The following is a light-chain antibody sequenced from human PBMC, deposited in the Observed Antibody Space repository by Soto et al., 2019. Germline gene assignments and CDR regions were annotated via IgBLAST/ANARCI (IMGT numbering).Light chain of an antibody. V-gene: IGKV3-20*01. CDR1: QSVSSSY. J-gene: IGKJ1*01. Sequence: EIVLTQSLCTLSLSPGERATLSCRGSQSVSSSYLAWYQQKPGQAPRLLIYGASSRATGIPDRFSGSGSGTDFTLTISRLEPEDFAVYYCQQYGSSPWTFGQETKVDIK. CDR2: GAS. CDR3: QQYGSSPWT.